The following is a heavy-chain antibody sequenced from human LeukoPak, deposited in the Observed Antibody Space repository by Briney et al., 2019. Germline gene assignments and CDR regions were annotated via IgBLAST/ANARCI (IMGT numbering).Heavy chain of an antibody. CDR2: IYYSGST. CDR1: GGSISSGDYY. V-gene: IGHV4-30-4*08. D-gene: IGHD3-22*01. Sequence: PSETLSLTCTVSGGSISSGDYYWSWIRQPPGKGLEWIGYIYYSGSTYYNPSLKSRVTISVDTSKNQFSPKLSSVTAADTAVYYCARGTDYYDSSGFDCWGQGTLVTVSS. CDR3: ARGTDYYDSSGFDC. J-gene: IGHJ4*02.